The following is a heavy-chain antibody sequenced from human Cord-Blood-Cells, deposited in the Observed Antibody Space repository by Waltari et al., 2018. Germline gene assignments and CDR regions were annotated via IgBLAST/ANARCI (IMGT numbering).Heavy chain of an antibody. CDR2: IYYSGST. CDR3: ARGTYCGGDCYPFDY. Sequence: QVQLQESGPGRVKPSQTLSLTCTVSGGSISSGGYYCSWIRQHPGKGLEWIGYIYYSGSTYYNPSLKSRVTISVDTSKNQFSLKLSSVTAADTAVYYCARGTYCGGDCYPFDYWGQGTLVTVSS. V-gene: IGHV4-31*03. D-gene: IGHD2-21*01. J-gene: IGHJ4*02. CDR1: GGSISSGGYY.